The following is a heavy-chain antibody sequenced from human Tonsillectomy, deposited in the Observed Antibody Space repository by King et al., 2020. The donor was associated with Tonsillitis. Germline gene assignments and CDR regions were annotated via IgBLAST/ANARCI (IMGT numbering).Heavy chain of an antibody. D-gene: IGHD3-22*01. V-gene: IGHV1-18*01. CDR3: ARARNVRGYYPDY. Sequence: QLVQSGTEVKKPGASVKVSCKPSGYTFTNYGISWVRQAPGQGLEWMGWISTYNGNTNYAQKVQGRVTMTTDTSTSTAYMELRSLKSDDTAVYYCARARNVRGYYPDYWGQGTLVTVPS. CDR2: ISTYNGNT. J-gene: IGHJ4*02. CDR1: GYTFTNYG.